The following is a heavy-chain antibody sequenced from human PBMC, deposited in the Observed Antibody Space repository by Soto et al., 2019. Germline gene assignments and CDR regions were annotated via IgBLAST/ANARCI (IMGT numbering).Heavy chain of an antibody. D-gene: IGHD6-19*01. V-gene: IGHV4-4*02. CDR1: GDSVTRSNW. Sequence: SETLSLTCAVSGDSVTRSNWWSWVRQSPGKGLEWIGEIYHSGNTKYSPSLKSRITMSVDKAKNQFSLKMTSVTAADTAVYYCATSGWNEDFYYYYGMDVWGQGTTVTVSS. CDR2: IYHSGNT. CDR3: ATSGWNEDFYYYYGMDV. J-gene: IGHJ6*02.